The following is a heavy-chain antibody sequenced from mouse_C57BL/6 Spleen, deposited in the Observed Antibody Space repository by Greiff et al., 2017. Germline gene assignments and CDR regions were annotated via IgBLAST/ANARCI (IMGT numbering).Heavy chain of an antibody. CDR1: GFTFSSYA. Sequence: EVMLVESGGGLVKPGGSLKLSCAASGFTFSSYAMSWVRQTPEKRLEWVATISDGGSYTYYPDNVKGRFTISRDNAKNNLYLQMSHLKSEDTAMYYCARTANWDWFAYWGQGTLVTVSA. D-gene: IGHD4-1*01. CDR2: ISDGGSYT. CDR3: ARTANWDWFAY. J-gene: IGHJ3*01. V-gene: IGHV5-4*03.